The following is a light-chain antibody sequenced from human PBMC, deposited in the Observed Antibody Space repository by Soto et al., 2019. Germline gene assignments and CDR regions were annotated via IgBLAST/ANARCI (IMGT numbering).Light chain of an antibody. V-gene: IGLV2-14*01. CDR2: EVS. CDR1: SSDVDYYNY. J-gene: IGLJ2*01. CDR3: SSYARNRDVL. Sequence: QSVLTQPASVSGSPGQSITISRTGTSSDVDYYNYVSWYQQHPGKAPKLMIYEVSNRPSGVSNRFSGSKSGNTASLTISGLQAEDEADYYCSSYARNRDVLFGGGTKVTVL.